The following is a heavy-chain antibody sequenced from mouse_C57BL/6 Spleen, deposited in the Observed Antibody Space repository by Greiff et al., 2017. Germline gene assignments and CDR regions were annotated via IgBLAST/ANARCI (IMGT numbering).Heavy chain of an antibody. V-gene: IGHV1-18*01. CDR1: GYTFTDYN. Sequence: EVKLQESGPELVKPGASVKIPCKASGYTFTDYNMDWVKQSHGKSLEWIGDINPNNGGTNYNQKFKGKATLTVDKSSSTAYMELRSLTSEDTAVYYCARGYGSSNWYFDVWGTGTTVTVSS. CDR2: INPNNGGT. CDR3: ARGYGSSNWYFDV. D-gene: IGHD1-1*01. J-gene: IGHJ1*03.